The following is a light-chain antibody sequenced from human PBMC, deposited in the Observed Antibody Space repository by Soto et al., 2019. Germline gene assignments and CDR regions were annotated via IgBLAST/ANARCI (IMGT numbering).Light chain of an antibody. CDR3: SLYTSSSTYV. CDR2: EVS. CDR1: SNDVGSYNR. V-gene: IGLV2-18*01. J-gene: IGLJ1*01. Sequence: QSALTQPPSVSGSPGQSVTISCTGTSNDVGSYNRVSWYQQPPGTAPKLMIYEVSNRPSGVPDRFSGSKSGNTASLPISGLQAEDEDDYYCSLYTSSSTYVFGTGTKVTVL.